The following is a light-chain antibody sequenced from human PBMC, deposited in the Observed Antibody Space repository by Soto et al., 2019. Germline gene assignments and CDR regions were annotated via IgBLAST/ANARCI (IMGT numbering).Light chain of an antibody. V-gene: IGKV1-5*03. CDR2: KAS. Sequence: DIQMTQSPSTLSASVGDRVTITCRASQSISSWLAWYQQKPGKAPKLLIYKASSLESGVPSRFSGSGSGTEFTLTISSLQPDDFATYYCQQYNSQVWTFGQGTKVEIK. CDR3: QQYNSQVWT. J-gene: IGKJ1*01. CDR1: QSISSW.